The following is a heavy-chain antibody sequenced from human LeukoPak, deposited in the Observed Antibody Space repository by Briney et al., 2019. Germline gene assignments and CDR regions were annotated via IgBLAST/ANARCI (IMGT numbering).Heavy chain of an antibody. D-gene: IGHD2-2*02. CDR2: INHSGST. J-gene: IGHJ6*03. V-gene: IGHV4-34*01. CDR1: GGSFSGYY. CDR3: ARYYCSSTYCYMAPYYMDV. Sequence: SETLSLTCAVYGGSFSGYYWSWIRQPPGKGLEWIGEINHSGSTNYNPSLKSRVTISVDTSKNQFSLKLSSVTAADTAVYYRARYYCSSTYCYMAPYYMDVWGKGTTVTVSS.